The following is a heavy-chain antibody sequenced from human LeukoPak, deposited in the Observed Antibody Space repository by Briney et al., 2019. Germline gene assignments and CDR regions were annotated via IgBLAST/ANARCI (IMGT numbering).Heavy chain of an antibody. CDR3: ANIRAWWSRKYYFDY. V-gene: IGHV3-23*01. Sequence: GGSLRLSCAASGFTFSSYAMSWVRQAPGKGLEWVSAISGSGGSTYYADSVKGRFTISRDNSKSTLYLQMNSLRAEDTAVYCCANIRAWWSRKYYFDYWGQGTLVTVSS. CDR2: ISGSGGST. CDR1: GFTFSSYA. D-gene: IGHD2-8*02. J-gene: IGHJ4*02.